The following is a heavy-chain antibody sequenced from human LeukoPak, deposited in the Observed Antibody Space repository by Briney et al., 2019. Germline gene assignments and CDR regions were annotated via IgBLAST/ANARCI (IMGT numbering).Heavy chain of an antibody. V-gene: IGHV1-2*02. D-gene: IGHD6-6*01. Sequence: ASVKVSCKASGYTFTGYYMHWVRQAPGQGLEWMGWINPNSGGTNYAQKFQGRVTMATDTAITTAYLELSSLRSDDTAVYYCATMMYSSSPRDYWGQGTLVTVSS. CDR3: ATMMYSSSPRDY. J-gene: IGHJ4*02. CDR1: GYTFTGYY. CDR2: INPNSGGT.